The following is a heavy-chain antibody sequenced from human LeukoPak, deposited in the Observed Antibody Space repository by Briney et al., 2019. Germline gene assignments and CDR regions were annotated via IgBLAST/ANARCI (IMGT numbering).Heavy chain of an antibody. V-gene: IGHV4-61*01. J-gene: IGHJ6*03. D-gene: IGHD2-8*02. Sequence: SETLSLTCTVSGGSISSGSYYWSWIRQPPGRGLEWIGYIYYSGSTNYNPSLESRVTISVDTSKNQFSLKLSSVTAADTAVYYCARVNRVRVPGGAGYYYYMEVWGKGTTVTVSS. CDR3: ARVNRVRVPGGAGYYYYMEV. CDR1: GGSISSGSYY. CDR2: IYYSGST.